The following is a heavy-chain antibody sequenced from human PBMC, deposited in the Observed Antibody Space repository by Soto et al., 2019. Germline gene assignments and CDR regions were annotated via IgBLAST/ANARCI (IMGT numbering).Heavy chain of an antibody. CDR2: ISSNGGST. V-gene: IGHV3-64*01. J-gene: IGHJ4*02. D-gene: IGHD6-19*01. Sequence: GGSLRLSCAASGFTFSSYAMHWVRQAPGKGLEYVSAISSNGGSTYYANSVKGRFTISRDNSKNTLYLQMGSLRAEDMAVYYCARQDSSGWDFDYWGQGTLVTVSS. CDR1: GFTFSSYA. CDR3: ARQDSSGWDFDY.